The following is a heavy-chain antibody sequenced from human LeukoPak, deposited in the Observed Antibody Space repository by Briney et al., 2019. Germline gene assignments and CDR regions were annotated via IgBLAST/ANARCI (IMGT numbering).Heavy chain of an antibody. CDR2: ISSSSSYI. CDR1: GFTFSSYE. J-gene: IGHJ4*02. D-gene: IGHD2-2*01. Sequence: GGSLRLSCAASGFTFSSYEMNWVRQAPGKGLEWVSSISSSSSYIYYADSVKGRFTISRDDAKNSLYLQMNSLRAEDTAVYYCARDSRPNPLYCSSTSCRNPPDYWGQGTLVTVSS. CDR3: ARDSRPNPLYCSSTSCRNPPDY. V-gene: IGHV3-21*01.